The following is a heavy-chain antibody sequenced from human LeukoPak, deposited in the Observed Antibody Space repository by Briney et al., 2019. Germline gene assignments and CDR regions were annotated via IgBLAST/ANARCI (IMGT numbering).Heavy chain of an antibody. J-gene: IGHJ6*02. D-gene: IGHD3-3*01. CDR1: GGSFSGYY. CDR3: ARAPYYDFWSGYEMDV. CDR2: IYYSGST. V-gene: IGHV4-30-4*01. Sequence: SETLSLTCAVYGGSFSGYYWSWIRQPPGKGLEWIGYIYYSGSTYYNPSLKSRVTISVDTSRNQFSLKLSSVTAADTAVYYCARAPYYDFWSGYEMDVWGQGTTVTVSS.